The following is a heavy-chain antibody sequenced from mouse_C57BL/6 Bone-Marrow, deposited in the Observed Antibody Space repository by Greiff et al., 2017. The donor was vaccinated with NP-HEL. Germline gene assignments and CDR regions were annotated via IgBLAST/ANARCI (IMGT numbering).Heavy chain of an antibody. Sequence: EVQRVESGGGLVKPGGSLKLSCAASGFTFSSYAMSWVRQTPEKRLEWVATISDGGSYTYYPDNVKGRFTISRDNAKNNLYLQMSHLKSEDTAMYYCARDGVITTEPFDYWGQGTTRTVSS. CDR3: ARDGVITTEPFDY. V-gene: IGHV5-4*01. CDR2: ISDGGSYT. CDR1: GFTFSSYA. D-gene: IGHD1-1*01. J-gene: IGHJ2*01.